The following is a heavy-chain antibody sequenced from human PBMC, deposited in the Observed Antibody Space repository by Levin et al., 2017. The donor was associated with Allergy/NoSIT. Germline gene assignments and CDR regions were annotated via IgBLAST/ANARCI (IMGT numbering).Heavy chain of an antibody. V-gene: IGHV3-7*01. CDR1: GFTFTSFW. J-gene: IGHJ6*02. Sequence: SCAASGFTFTSFWMTWVRQAPGKGLEWVANIKQDGSETYYVDSVKGRFTISRDSAKNSVYLQMNSLRVDDTAVYYCAREEGWGYHFGMDVWGQGTTVTVSS. CDR2: IKQDGSET. CDR3: AREEGWGYHFGMDV. D-gene: IGHD3-16*02.